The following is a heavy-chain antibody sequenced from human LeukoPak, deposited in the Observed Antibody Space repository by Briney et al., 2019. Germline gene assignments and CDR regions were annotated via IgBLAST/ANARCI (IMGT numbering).Heavy chain of an antibody. J-gene: IGHJ4*02. CDR1: GFTFSSYG. CDR2: ISGSGGST. V-gene: IGHV3-23*01. Sequence: PGGTLRLSCAASGFTFSSYGMSWVRQAPGKGLEWVSAISGSGGSTYYADSVKGRFTISRDNSKNTLYLQMSSLRAEDTAVYYCAKERGFGGDYYFDYWGQGTLVTVSS. D-gene: IGHD3-10*01. CDR3: AKERGFGGDYYFDY.